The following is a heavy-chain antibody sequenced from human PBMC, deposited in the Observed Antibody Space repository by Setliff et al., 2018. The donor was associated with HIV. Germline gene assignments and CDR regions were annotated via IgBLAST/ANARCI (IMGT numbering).Heavy chain of an antibody. CDR2: IYYSGST. V-gene: IGHV4-59*12. CDR3: FLFYDDRSGFYWD. J-gene: IGHJ4*02. D-gene: IGHD3-22*01. Sequence: PSETLSLTCTVSGGSISSYYWSWIRQPPGKGLEWIGYIYYSGSTNYNPSLKSRITISVDTSKKQFSLKLKSVTAADTAVYYCFLFYDDRSGFYWDWGQGTPVTVSS. CDR1: GGSISSYY.